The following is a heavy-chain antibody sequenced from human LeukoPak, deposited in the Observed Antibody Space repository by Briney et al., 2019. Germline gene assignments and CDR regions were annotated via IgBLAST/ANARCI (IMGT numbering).Heavy chain of an antibody. CDR3: ARHRESGGYYDPRQRTYYYYGMDV. Sequence: SETLSLTCAVYGGSFSGYYWSWIRQPPGKGLEWIGEINHSGSTNYNPSLKSRVTISVDTSKNQFSLKLSSVTAADTAVYYCARHRESGGYYDPRQRTYYYYGMDVWGQGTTVTVSS. V-gene: IGHV4-34*01. CDR2: INHSGST. J-gene: IGHJ6*02. CDR1: GGSFSGYY. D-gene: IGHD3-3*01.